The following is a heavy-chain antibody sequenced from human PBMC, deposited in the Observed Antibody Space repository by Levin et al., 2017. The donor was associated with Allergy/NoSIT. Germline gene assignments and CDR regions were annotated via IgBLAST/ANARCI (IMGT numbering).Heavy chain of an antibody. CDR3: VREGYCSAATCSSWDGDYDN. Sequence: GGSLRLSCAASGFTFSDYYMSWIRQAPGKGLEWVSYISSSGSTIYYADSVRGRFTISRDNAKNSLYLQMNSLRAEDTAVYYCVREGYCSAATCSSWDGDYDNWGQGALVTVSS. CDR2: ISSSGSTI. J-gene: IGHJ4*02. V-gene: IGHV3-11*01. CDR1: GFTFSDYY. D-gene: IGHD2-15*01.